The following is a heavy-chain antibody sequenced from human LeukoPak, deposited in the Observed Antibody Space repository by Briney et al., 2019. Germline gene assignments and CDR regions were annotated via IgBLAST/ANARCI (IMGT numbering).Heavy chain of an antibody. D-gene: IGHD2-21*02. CDR2: ISGSGGST. V-gene: IGHV3-23*01. Sequence: AGGSLRLSCAASGFTFSSYAMSWVRQAPGKGLEWVSAISGSGGSTYYADSVKGRFTISRDNSKNTLYLQMNSLRAEDTAVYYCAKDGGAYCGGDCYLDYWGQGTLVTVSS. J-gene: IGHJ4*02. CDR3: AKDGGAYCGGDCYLDY. CDR1: GFTFSSYA.